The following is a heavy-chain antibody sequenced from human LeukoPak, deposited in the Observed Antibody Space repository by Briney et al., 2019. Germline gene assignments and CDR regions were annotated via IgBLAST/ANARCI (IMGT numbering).Heavy chain of an antibody. CDR3: ARDPSEDGDFFFDH. CDR2: VFRLQTVRT. Sequence: PSETLSLTCTVSDSSITSTYYWAWFRQPPGKGLEWIATVFRLQTVRTFNNPSLGSRVTMSLDPSHNQFSLNLTSVTAADTALYFCARDPSEDGDFFFDHWGQGTLVTVSS. V-gene: IGHV4-38-2*02. J-gene: IGHJ4*02. D-gene: IGHD4-17*01. CDR1: DSSITSTYY.